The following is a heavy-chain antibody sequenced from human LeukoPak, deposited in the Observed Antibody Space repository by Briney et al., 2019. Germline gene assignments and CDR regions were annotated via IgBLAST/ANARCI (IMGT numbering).Heavy chain of an antibody. D-gene: IGHD2-15*01. V-gene: IGHV3-9*01. CDR1: GFTFDEHG. Sequence: ALRLSCAASGFTFDEHGMHWVRQAPGKGLEWVSGISYSSGTIGYVDSAKGRFTISRDNAKNSLYLQMNSLRAEDTALYYCAKDRGGGSQLGDAFDVWGQGTMVSVSS. J-gene: IGHJ3*01. CDR3: AKDRGGGSQLGDAFDV. CDR2: ISYSSGTI.